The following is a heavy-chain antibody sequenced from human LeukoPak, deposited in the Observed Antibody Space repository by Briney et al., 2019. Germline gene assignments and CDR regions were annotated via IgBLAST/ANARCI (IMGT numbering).Heavy chain of an antibody. D-gene: IGHD5-24*01. CDR1: GYSFTSYW. CDR3: ARRGTVEMATRQAFDY. CDR2: IYPGDSDT. V-gene: IGHV5-51*01. J-gene: IGHJ4*02. Sequence: GESLKISCKGSGYSFTSYWIGWVRQMPGKGLEWMGIIYPGDSDTRYSPSFQGQVTISADKSISTAYLQWSSLKASDTAMYYCARRGTVEMATRQAFDYWGQGTLVTVSS.